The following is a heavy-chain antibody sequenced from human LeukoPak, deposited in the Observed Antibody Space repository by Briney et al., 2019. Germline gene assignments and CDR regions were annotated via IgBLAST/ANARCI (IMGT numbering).Heavy chain of an antibody. CDR3: ARADWDTAMIDY. CDR2: ISSSSSYI. J-gene: IGHJ4*02. V-gene: IGHV3-21*01. CDR1: EFTFDDYT. Sequence: GGSLRLSCAASEFTFDDYTMHWVRQAPGKGLEWVSSISSSSSYIYYADSVKGRFTIPRDNAKNSLYLQMNSLRAEDTAVYYCARADWDTAMIDYWGQGTLVTVSS. D-gene: IGHD5-18*01.